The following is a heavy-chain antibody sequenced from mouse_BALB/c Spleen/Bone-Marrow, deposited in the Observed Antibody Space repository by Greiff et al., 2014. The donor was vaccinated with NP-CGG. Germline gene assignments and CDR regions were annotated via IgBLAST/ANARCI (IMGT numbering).Heavy chain of an antibody. CDR2: ISDGGSYT. J-gene: IGHJ4*01. D-gene: IGHD1-1*02. Sequence: VQLQQSGGGLVKPGGSLKLSCAASGFTFSDYYMYWVRQTPEKWLEWVATISDGGSYTYYPDSVKGRFTISRDIAKNNLYLQMSSLKSEDTAMYYCARDRGVQGYAMDYWGQGTSVTVSS. CDR3: ARDRGVQGYAMDY. V-gene: IGHV5-4*02. CDR1: GFTFSDYY.